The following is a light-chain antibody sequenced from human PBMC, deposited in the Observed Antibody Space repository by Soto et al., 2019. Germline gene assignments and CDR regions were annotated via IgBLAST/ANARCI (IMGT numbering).Light chain of an antibody. CDR2: GAS. Sequence: EIVLTQSPGTLSLSPGERATLSCRASQSVSSSYLAWYQQKPGQAPRLLIYGASSRATGIPDRFSGSGSGNDFTLNISRLEPEDFAVYYCQQYGSSPSWTFGQGTKVEIK. V-gene: IGKV3-20*01. CDR3: QQYGSSPSWT. J-gene: IGKJ1*01. CDR1: QSVSSSY.